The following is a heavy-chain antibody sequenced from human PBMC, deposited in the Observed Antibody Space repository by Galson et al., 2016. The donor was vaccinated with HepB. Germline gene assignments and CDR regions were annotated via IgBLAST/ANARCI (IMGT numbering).Heavy chain of an antibody. J-gene: IGHJ4*02. V-gene: IGHV4-39*07. CDR3: AREVYSGALDY. D-gene: IGHD1-26*01. CDR2: IYYSGTT. Sequence: SETLSLTCTVSGGSITGTTFYWGWIRQPPGKGLEWIGNIYYSGTTSYNPSLQSRVTISVDTSNNQFSLRLNSVTAADTAVYYCAREVYSGALDYWGQGTLVTVSS. CDR1: GGSITGTTFY.